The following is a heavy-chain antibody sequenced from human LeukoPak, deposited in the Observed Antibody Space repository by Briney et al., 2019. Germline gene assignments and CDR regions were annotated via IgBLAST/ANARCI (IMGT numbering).Heavy chain of an antibody. CDR1: GGSFSGYY. D-gene: IGHD5-24*01. V-gene: IGHV4-34*01. Sequence: SETLSLTCAVYGGSFSGYYWSWIRQPPGKGLEWIGEINHSGSTNYDPSLKSRVTISVDTSKNQFSLKLSSVTAADTAVYYCARGRGRWLQSRLIGDAFDIWGQGTMVTVSS. J-gene: IGHJ3*02. CDR3: ARGRGRWLQSRLIGDAFDI. CDR2: INHSGST.